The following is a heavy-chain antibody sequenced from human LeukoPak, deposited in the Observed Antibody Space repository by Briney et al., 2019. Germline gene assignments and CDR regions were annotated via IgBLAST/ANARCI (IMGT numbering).Heavy chain of an antibody. CDR2: IYYSGST. V-gene: IGHV4-59*12. Sequence: SETLSLTCTVSGGSISSYYWSWIRQPPGKGLEWIGYIYYSGSTNYNPSLKSRVTISVDTSKNQFSLKLSSVTAADTAVYYCARALGPYCSSTSCRIYYSYYMDVWGKGTTVTVSS. J-gene: IGHJ6*03. D-gene: IGHD2-2*01. CDR3: ARALGPYCSSTSCRIYYSYYMDV. CDR1: GGSISSYY.